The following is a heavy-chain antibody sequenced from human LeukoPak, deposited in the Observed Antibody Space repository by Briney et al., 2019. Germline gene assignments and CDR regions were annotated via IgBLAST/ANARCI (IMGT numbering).Heavy chain of an antibody. CDR2: IYSGGST. V-gene: IGHV3-53*01. CDR1: GFTVSSNY. Sequence: PGGSLRLSCAASGFTVSSNYMSWVRQAPGKGLEWVSVIYSGGSTYYADSVKGRFTISRDNSKNTLYLQMNSLRAEDTAVYYCARVLHYDFWSDSKGPLGYWGQGTLVTVSS. CDR3: ARVLHYDFWSDSKGPLGY. J-gene: IGHJ4*02. D-gene: IGHD3-3*01.